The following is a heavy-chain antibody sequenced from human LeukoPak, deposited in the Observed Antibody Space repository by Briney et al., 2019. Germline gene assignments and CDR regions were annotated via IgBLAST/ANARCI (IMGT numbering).Heavy chain of an antibody. V-gene: IGHV4-59*08. J-gene: IGHJ4*02. CDR1: GGSINTYY. D-gene: IGHD3-22*01. Sequence: SETLSLTCTVSGGSINTYYWSWIRQPPGKGLEWIGFIYYIGSTNYNPSLKSRVTVSVDTSKNQFSLKLSSVTAADTAVYYCARHSGSYDSRAYFNYWGQGTLVTVSS. CDR3: ARHSGSYDSRAYFNY. CDR2: IYYIGST.